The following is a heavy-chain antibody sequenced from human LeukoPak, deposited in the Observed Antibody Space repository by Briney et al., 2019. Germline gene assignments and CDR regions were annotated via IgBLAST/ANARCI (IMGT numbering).Heavy chain of an antibody. Sequence: GGSLRLSCAASGFTFSSYGMHWVRQAPGKGLEWVAFIRFDGINKYYADSVKGRFTISRDNSQNTLYLQMNSLRAEDTAVYYCAKDLRRYYYGSGSYTTLDYWGQGTLVTASS. V-gene: IGHV3-30*02. CDR3: AKDLRRYYYGSGSYTTLDY. CDR1: GFTFSSYG. J-gene: IGHJ4*02. D-gene: IGHD3-10*01. CDR2: IRFDGINK.